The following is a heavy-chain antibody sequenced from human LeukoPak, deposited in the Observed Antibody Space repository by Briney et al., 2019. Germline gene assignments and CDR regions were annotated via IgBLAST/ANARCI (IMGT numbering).Heavy chain of an antibody. J-gene: IGHJ6*02. CDR1: GFPFSSYA. V-gene: IGHV3-64D*09. Sequence: GGSLRLTCSASGFPFSSYALHWVRQAPGKGLECVSALSSDGVTTRYVDSVKGRFTISRDNSKNTLYLQMSSLRAEDTAVYYCVSQYGVDVWGQGTTVTVS. CDR2: LSSDGVTT. CDR3: VSQYGVDV.